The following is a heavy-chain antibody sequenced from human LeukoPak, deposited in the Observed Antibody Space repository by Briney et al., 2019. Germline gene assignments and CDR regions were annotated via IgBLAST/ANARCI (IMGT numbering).Heavy chain of an antibody. Sequence: PGASVTVSCTASGYTFTDYYIHWVRQAPGQGLESMGWINPKIGGTNYAPRFQGRVSMTSDTSITTAYMQLRRVTSDDTAVYYCARDSSRRPQKYDIATSFSTENWGQGTLVAVSA. D-gene: IGHD3-9*01. CDR1: GYTFTDYY. CDR3: ARDSSRRPQKYDIATSFSTEN. J-gene: IGHJ4*02. V-gene: IGHV1-2*02. CDR2: INPKIGGT.